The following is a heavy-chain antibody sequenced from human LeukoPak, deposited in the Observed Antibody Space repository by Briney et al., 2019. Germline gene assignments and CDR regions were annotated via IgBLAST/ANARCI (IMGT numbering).Heavy chain of an antibody. CDR1: GFTFSSYG. CDR2: IWYDGSNK. D-gene: IGHD6-19*01. CDR3: ARQDSSGWYNAFDI. V-gene: IGHV3-33*01. J-gene: IGHJ3*02. Sequence: PGGSLRLSCAASGFTFSSYGMHWVRQAPGKGLEWVAVIWYDGSNKYYADSVKGRFTISRANSKNTLYLQMNSLRAEDTAVYYCARQDSSGWYNAFDIWGQGTMVTVSS.